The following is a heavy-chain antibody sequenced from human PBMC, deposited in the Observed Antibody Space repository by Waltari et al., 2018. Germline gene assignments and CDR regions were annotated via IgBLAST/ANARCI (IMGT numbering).Heavy chain of an antibody. V-gene: IGHV3-21*01. CDR2: ISSSSSYI. J-gene: IGHJ5*02. D-gene: IGHD2-2*01. CDR1: GFTFSSYS. Sequence: EVQLVESGGGLVKPGGSLRLSCAASGFTFSSYSMNWVPQAPGKGLEWVSSISSSSSYIYYADSVKGRFTISRDNAKNSLYLQMNSLRAEDTAVYYCARDKCSSTSCYRIFDPWGQGTLVTVSS. CDR3: ARDKCSSTSCYRIFDP.